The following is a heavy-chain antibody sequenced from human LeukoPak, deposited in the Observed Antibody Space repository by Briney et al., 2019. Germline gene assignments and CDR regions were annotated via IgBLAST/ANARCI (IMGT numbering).Heavy chain of an antibody. V-gene: IGHV4-31*03. J-gene: IGHJ4*02. D-gene: IGHD2-2*01. CDR3: ARAVHCSSTSCSKHFDY. CDR1: GGSISSGGYY. CDR2: IYYSGST. Sequence: PSQTLSLTCTVSGGSISSGGYYWSWIRQHPGKGLEWIGYIYYSGSTCYNPSLKRRVTISVDTPRNQFSLKLRSVTAADTAVYYCARAVHCSSTSCSKHFDYWGQGTQVTVSS.